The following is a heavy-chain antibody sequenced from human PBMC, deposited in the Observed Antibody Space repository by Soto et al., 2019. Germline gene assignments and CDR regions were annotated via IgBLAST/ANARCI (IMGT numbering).Heavy chain of an antibody. V-gene: IGHV4-34*01. CDR1: GGSFSGYY. J-gene: IGHJ6*04. D-gene: IGHD3-3*01. CDR3: ARVGPYYYFWSGYRTSSSSTTWALDV. CDR2: INHSGST. Sequence: SETLSLTCAVYGGSFSGYYWSWIRQPPGKGLEWIGEINHSGSTNYNPSLKSRVTISVDTSKNQFSLKLSSVTAADTAVYYCARVGPYYYFWSGYRTSSSSTTWALDVWGKGTTVTVSS.